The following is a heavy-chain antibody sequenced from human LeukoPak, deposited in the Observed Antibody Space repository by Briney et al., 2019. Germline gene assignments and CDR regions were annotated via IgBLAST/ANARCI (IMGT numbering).Heavy chain of an antibody. CDR2: MNPNSGNT. D-gene: IGHD3-10*01. V-gene: IGHV1-8*02. CDR1: GYTFTDYY. Sequence: ASVKVSCKASGYTFTDYYMHWVRQATGQGLEWMGWMNPNSGNTGYAQKFQGRVTMTRNTSISTAYMELSSLRSEDTAVYYCARAMVRGVIISYYWGQGTLVTVSS. J-gene: IGHJ4*02. CDR3: ARAMVRGVIISYY.